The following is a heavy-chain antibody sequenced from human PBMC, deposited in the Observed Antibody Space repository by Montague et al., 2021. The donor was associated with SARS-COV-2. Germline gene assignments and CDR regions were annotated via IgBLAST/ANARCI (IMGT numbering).Heavy chain of an antibody. CDR3: ARIPVGSKYYFDF. CDR2: TYYRSQWYN. Sequence: CAISGDSVSSNIASWNWNRQSSSSGLEFLGRTYYRSQWYNDYAESVKSRITIDPDTSKHQFSLHLNSVTPEDTAVYYCARIPVGSKYYFDFWGQGTLVTVSS. J-gene: IGHJ4*02. V-gene: IGHV6-1*01. D-gene: IGHD2-2*01. CDR1: GDSVSSNIAS.